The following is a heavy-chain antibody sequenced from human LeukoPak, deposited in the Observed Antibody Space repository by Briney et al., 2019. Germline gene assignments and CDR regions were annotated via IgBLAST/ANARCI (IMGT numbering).Heavy chain of an antibody. Sequence: PGGSLRLSCAASGFTFSSYGMHWVRQAPGKGLEWVAVIWYDGGNKYYADSVKGRFTISRDNSKNTLYLQMNSLRAEDTAVYYCAKVARWLSVDYWGQGTLVTVSS. J-gene: IGHJ4*02. CDR1: GFTFSSYG. CDR2: IWYDGGNK. CDR3: AKVARWLSVDY. D-gene: IGHD5-24*01. V-gene: IGHV3-30*02.